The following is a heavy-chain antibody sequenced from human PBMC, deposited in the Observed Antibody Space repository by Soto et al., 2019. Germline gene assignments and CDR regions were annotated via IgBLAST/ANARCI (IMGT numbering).Heavy chain of an antibody. CDR2: IRGSGVST. CDR3: AKFYCISIMCQVPAAKSTGGFEI. V-gene: IGHV3-23*01. Sequence: EPQLLESGGGLGHPGGSLRLSCAASGFTFSSYAMSWVRQAPGKGLEWVAAIRGSGVSTYYADSVRGRSTISRDNSKKTVDLQMKSLRAEDTAVYYCAKFYCISIMCQVPAAKSTGGFEIWGQGTLVTVS. D-gene: IGHD2-2*01. J-gene: IGHJ3*02. CDR1: GFTFSSYA.